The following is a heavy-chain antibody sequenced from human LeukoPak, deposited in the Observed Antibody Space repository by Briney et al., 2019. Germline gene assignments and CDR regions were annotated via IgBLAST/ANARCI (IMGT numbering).Heavy chain of an antibody. Sequence: PSETLSLTCTVSGGSISSYYWSWIRQPPGKGLEWIGYIYYSGSTNYNPSLKSRVTISVDTSKNQFSLKLSSVTAADTAVYYCARDIRIAAAGTAWFDPWGQGTLVTVSS. V-gene: IGHV4-59*12. J-gene: IGHJ5*02. D-gene: IGHD6-13*01. CDR3: ARDIRIAAAGTAWFDP. CDR1: GGSISSYY. CDR2: IYYSGST.